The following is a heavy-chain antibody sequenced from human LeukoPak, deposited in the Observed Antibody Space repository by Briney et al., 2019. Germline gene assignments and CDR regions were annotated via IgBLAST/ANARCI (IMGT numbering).Heavy chain of an antibody. CDR1: GYSFTNYW. CDR3: ARGRGYCSSSSCYDFDY. J-gene: IGHJ4*02. CDR2: IYPGDSET. D-gene: IGHD2-2*01. V-gene: IGHV5-51*01. Sequence: GESLKISCTGSGYSFTNYWIAWVRQMPGKGLEWMGIIYPGDSETTYSPSFQGQVTISADKSITTTYLQWSRLEASDTAVYYCARGRGYCSSSSCYDFDYWGQGTLGTVSS.